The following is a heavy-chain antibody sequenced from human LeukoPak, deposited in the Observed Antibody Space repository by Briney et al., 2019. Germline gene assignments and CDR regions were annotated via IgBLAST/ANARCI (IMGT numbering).Heavy chain of an antibody. J-gene: IGHJ5*02. CDR3: ARDPFYCSSTSCYTYWFDP. D-gene: IGHD2-2*02. Sequence: PSETLSLTCTVSGVSISSYYWSWIRQPAGKGLEWIGRIYTSGSTNYNPSLKSRVTMSVDTSKNQFSLKLSSVTAADTAVYYCARDPFYCSSTSCYTYWFDPWGQGTLVTVSS. CDR1: GVSISSYY. V-gene: IGHV4-4*07. CDR2: IYTSGST.